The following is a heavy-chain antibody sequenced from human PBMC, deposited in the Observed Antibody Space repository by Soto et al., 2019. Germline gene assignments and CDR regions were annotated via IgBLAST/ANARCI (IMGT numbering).Heavy chain of an antibody. Sequence: QVQLQESGPGLVKPSEPLSLTCTVSGGSISGYYWAWVRQTPERGLEWSGFIYYDGTISSNTSLTSRVTLSVDPSKNQFSLKLNYVAAADTAIYYCARQVTVIMGYAYDIWGKGTMVTVSS. D-gene: IGHD3-10*01. CDR3: ARQVTVIMGYAYDI. CDR1: GGSISGYY. J-gene: IGHJ3*02. V-gene: IGHV4-59*08. CDR2: IYYDGTI.